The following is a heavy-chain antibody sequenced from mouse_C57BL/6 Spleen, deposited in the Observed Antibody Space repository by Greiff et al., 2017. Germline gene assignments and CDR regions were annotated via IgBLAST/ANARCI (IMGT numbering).Heavy chain of an antibody. V-gene: IGHV1-66*01. Sequence: VQLVESGPELVKPGASVKISCKASGYSFTSYYIHWVKQRPGQGLEWIGWIYPGSGNTKYNEKFKGKATLTADTSSSTAYMQLSSLTSEDSAVYYCAREGPYYFDYWGQGTTLTVSS. CDR1: GYSFTSYY. CDR3: AREGPYYFDY. J-gene: IGHJ2*01. CDR2: IYPGSGNT.